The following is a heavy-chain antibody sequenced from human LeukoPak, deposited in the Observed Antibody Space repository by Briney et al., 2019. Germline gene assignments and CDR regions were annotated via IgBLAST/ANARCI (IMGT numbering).Heavy chain of an antibody. CDR1: GFTFDDYA. V-gene: IGHV3-20*04. CDR3: ARGGIPYDY. Sequence: PGGSLRLSCVASGFTFDDYAMHWVRQAPGKGLEWVSAISGSGGSTYYADSVKGRFTISRDNAKNSLYLQMNSLRAEDTAVYYCARGGIPYDYWGQGTLVTVSS. J-gene: IGHJ4*02. CDR2: ISGSGGST.